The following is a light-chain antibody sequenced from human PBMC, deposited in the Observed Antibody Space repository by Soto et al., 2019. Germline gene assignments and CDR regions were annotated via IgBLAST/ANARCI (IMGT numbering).Light chain of an antibody. CDR1: QSVISSY. CDR3: QQYGSSPYT. J-gene: IGKJ2*01. V-gene: IGKV3D-20*01. CDR2: DAS. Sequence: EIVLTQSPATLSLSPGERATLSCGASQSVISSYLAWYQQKPGLAPRLLIYDASSRATGIPDRFSGSGSGTDSTLTISRLEPEDFAVYYCQQYGSSPYTFGQGTKLEIK.